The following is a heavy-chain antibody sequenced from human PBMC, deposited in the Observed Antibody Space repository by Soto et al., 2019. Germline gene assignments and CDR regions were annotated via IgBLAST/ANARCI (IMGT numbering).Heavy chain of an antibody. CDR2: ISSSSNYI. CDR1: GSTFISHT. Sequence: PGGSLRLSCAPSGSTFISHTMNWVRQAPGKGLEWVSSISSSSNYIYYADSVKGRFTISRDNAKSSLYLQMDSLRAEDTAVYYCARGYTQFDYCGQGTLVTVSS. CDR3: ARGYTQFDY. V-gene: IGHV3-21*01. J-gene: IGHJ4*02. D-gene: IGHD5-18*01.